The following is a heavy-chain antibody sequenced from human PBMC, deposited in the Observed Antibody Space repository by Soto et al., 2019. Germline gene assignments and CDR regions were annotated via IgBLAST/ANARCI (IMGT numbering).Heavy chain of an antibody. D-gene: IGHD1-1*01. CDR2: LLRSGSST. Sequence: GGSLRLSCAASGFTFRSYAMSWARQAPGKGLEWVSSLLRSGSSTYCADSVKGRFTISSDISANSLYLQMDSLRAEDTAVYYCAKDAVSRHGAWPLDSWGPGPVVTVSS. V-gene: IGHV3-23*01. CDR3: AKDAVSRHGAWPLDS. CDR1: GFTFRSYA. J-gene: IGHJ5*02.